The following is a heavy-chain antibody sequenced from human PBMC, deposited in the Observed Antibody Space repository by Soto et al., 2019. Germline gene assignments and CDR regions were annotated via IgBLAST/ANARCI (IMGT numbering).Heavy chain of an antibody. CDR3: AKVDVVVPAAKNFDY. D-gene: IGHD2-2*01. Sequence: GGSLRLSCAASGFTFSSYAMSWVRQAPGKGLEWVSAISGSGGSTYYADSVKGRFTISRDNSKNTLYLQMNSLRAEDTAVYYCAKVDVVVPAAKNFDYWGQGTLVTVSS. CDR2: ISGSGGST. CDR1: GFTFSSYA. J-gene: IGHJ4*02. V-gene: IGHV3-23*01.